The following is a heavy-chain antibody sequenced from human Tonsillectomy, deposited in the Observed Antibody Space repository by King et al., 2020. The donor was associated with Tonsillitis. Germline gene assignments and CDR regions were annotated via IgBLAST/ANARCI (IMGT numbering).Heavy chain of an antibody. CDR2: ISAYNGNT. J-gene: IGHJ6*03. Sequence: QLVKSGDEVKKPGASVKVSCKASGYTFTSYGISWVRQAPGQGLEWMGWISAYNGNTNYAQKFQGRVTMTTDTSTSTAYMELRSLRSDDTAVYYCARDPGALLYYYYYMDVWGKGTTVTVSS. V-gene: IGHV1-18*01. CDR3: ARDPGALLYYYYYMDV. CDR1: GYTFTSYG. D-gene: IGHD7-27*01.